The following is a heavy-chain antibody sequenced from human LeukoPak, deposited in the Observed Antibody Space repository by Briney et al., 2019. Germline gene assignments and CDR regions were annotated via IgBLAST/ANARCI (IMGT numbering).Heavy chain of an antibody. Sequence: GGSLRLSCAASGFTLSRYGMHWVRQAPGEGLEWVAVIWSDGSNKYYADSVKGRFTISRDNSKNTVYLQMNSLRAEDTAVHYCARDSSGSSSYFDYWGQGTLVTVSS. CDR1: GFTLSRYG. J-gene: IGHJ4*02. CDR3: ARDSSGSSSYFDY. D-gene: IGHD1-26*01. V-gene: IGHV3-33*01. CDR2: IWSDGSNK.